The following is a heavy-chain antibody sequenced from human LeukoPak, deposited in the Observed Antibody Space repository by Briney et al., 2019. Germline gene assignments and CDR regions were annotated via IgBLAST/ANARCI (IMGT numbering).Heavy chain of an antibody. CDR1: GYSFTNYW. Sequence: GESLKISCKGSGYSFTNYWIGWVRQMPGKGLEWMAIVCPGDSITRYSPSFQGQVTASADKSVSTAYLQWSSLKASDAAMYYCARRTATDFDYWGQGTLVTVSS. J-gene: IGHJ4*02. CDR3: ARRTATDFDY. D-gene: IGHD5-18*01. CDR2: VCPGDSIT. V-gene: IGHV5-51*01.